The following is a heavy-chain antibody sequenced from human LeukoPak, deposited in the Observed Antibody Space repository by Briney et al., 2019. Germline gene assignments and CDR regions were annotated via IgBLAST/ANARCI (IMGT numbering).Heavy chain of an antibody. J-gene: IGHJ4*02. D-gene: IGHD1-14*01. CDR3: ARGHRDFDY. CDR2: IYTSGST. CDR1: GFTVSSNY. V-gene: IGHV4-4*07. Sequence: PGGSLRLSCAASGFTVSSNYMSWIRQPAGKGLEWIGRIYTSGSTNYNPSLKSRVTMSVDTSKNQFSLKLSSVTAADTAVYYCARGHRDFDYWGQGTLVTVSS.